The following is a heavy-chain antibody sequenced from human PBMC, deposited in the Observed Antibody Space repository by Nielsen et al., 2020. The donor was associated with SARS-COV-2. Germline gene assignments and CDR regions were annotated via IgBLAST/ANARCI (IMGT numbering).Heavy chain of an antibody. J-gene: IGHJ4*02. D-gene: IGHD3-22*01. CDR2: INHSGST. CDR3: ARAYDSSGYPLGY. Sequence: GSLRLSCAVYGGSFSGYYWSWIRQPPGKGLEWIGEINHSGSTNYNPSLKSRVTISVDTSKNQFSLKLSSVTAADTAVYYCARAYDSSGYPLGYWGQGTLVTVSS. V-gene: IGHV4-34*01. CDR1: GGSFSGYY.